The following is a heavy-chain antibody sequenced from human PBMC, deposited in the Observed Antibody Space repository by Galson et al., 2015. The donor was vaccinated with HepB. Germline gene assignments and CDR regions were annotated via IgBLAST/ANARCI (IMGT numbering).Heavy chain of an antibody. Sequence: SVKVSCKASGYSFSRYGISWVRQAPGQGLEWMGWISAYNGNTNFAQKFQGRVTMTTDTSTSTAYMELRSLRSDDTAVYYCARDDLQAFDIWGQGTMVTVSS. J-gene: IGHJ3*02. CDR2: ISAYNGNT. CDR3: ARDDLQAFDI. V-gene: IGHV1-18*01. CDR1: GYSFSRYG.